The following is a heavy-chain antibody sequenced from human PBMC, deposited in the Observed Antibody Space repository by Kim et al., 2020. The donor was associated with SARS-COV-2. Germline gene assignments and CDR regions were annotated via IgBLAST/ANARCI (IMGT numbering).Heavy chain of an antibody. J-gene: IGHJ6*04. V-gene: IGHV7-4-1*02. CDR3: AREGFVVVPPIQLTRGYGMDV. D-gene: IGHD2-2*01. CDR2: INTNTGNP. CDR1: GYTFTSYS. Sequence: ASVKVSCKASGYTFTSYSMNWVRQAPGQGLEWMGWINTNTGNPTYAQGFTGRFVFSLDTSVSTAYLQISSLKAEDTAVYYCAREGFVVVPPIQLTRGYGMDVWGKGTTVTVSS.